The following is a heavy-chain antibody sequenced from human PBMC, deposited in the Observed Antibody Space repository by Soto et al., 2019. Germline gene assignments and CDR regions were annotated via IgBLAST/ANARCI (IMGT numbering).Heavy chain of an antibody. CDR2: INHSGST. CDR1: GGSLSGYY. Sequence: SETLSLTCAVYGGSLSGYYWSWIRQPPGKGLEWIGEINHSGSTNYNPSLKSRVTISVDTSKNQFSLMLSSVTAADTAVYYCARALGYTYGHLPIDYWGQGTLVTVSS. V-gene: IGHV4-34*01. D-gene: IGHD5-18*01. CDR3: ARALGYTYGHLPIDY. J-gene: IGHJ4*02.